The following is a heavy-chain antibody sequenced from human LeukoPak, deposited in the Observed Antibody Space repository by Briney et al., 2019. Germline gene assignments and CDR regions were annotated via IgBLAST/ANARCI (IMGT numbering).Heavy chain of an antibody. V-gene: IGHV4-39*07. CDR2: IYHSGST. CDR1: GGSISSANYY. Sequence: SETLSLTCTVSGGSISSANYYWGWIRQPSGKGLEWFGIIYHSGSTYYNPSLKSRVTISVDTSKNQFSLKLSSVTAADTAVYYCARVSGRFTWYFDLWGRGTLVTVSS. J-gene: IGHJ2*01. CDR3: ARVSGRFTWYFDL.